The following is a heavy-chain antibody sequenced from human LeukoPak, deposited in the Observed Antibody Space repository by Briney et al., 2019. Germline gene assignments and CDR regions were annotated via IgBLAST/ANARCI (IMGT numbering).Heavy chain of an antibody. D-gene: IGHD2-2*01. CDR3: ARAEYQLLWGDYYYGMGV. Sequence: ASVKVSCKASGYPFTGYYLHWVRQAPGQGLEWMGWINPNSGFTNYAQKFQGRVTMTRDTSISTAYMELSRLRSDDTAVYYCARAEYQLLWGDYYYGMGVWGQGTTVTVSS. CDR2: INPNSGFT. CDR1: GYPFTGYY. V-gene: IGHV1-2*02. J-gene: IGHJ6*02.